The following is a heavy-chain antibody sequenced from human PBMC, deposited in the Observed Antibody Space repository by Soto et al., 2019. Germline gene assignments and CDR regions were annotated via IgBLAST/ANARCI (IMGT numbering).Heavy chain of an antibody. J-gene: IGHJ5*02. V-gene: IGHV1-18*01. D-gene: IGHD5-12*01. Sequence: ASVKVSCKASGYTFFTYDISWVRQVPGQGLEWMGWISTYSGDTKYAQKFQGRVTMTTDTSTTTAYLELRSLRPDDTAVYYCARHHGPTTSENWFDPWGQGTLVTVSS. CDR1: GYTFFTYD. CDR2: ISTYSGDT. CDR3: ARHHGPTTSENWFDP.